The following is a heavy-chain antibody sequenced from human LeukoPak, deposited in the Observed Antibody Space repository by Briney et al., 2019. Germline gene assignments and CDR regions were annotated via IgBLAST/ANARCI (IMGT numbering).Heavy chain of an antibody. D-gene: IGHD2-2*02. CDR3: AKSTERLLYSLEIDY. CDR1: GFTFSSYA. Sequence: GGSLRLSCAASGFTFSSYAMSWVRQAPGKGPEWVSAISGSGGSTYYADSVKGRFTISRDNSKNTLYLQMNSLRAEDTAVYYCAKSTERLLYSLEIDYWGQGTLVTVSS. J-gene: IGHJ4*02. CDR2: ISGSGGST. V-gene: IGHV3-23*01.